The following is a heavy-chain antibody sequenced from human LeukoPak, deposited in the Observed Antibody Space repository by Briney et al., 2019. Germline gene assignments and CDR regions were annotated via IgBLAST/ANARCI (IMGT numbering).Heavy chain of an antibody. CDR2: ISGSGDST. V-gene: IGHV3-23*01. J-gene: IGHJ4*02. D-gene: IGHD5-18*01. Sequence: GGSLRLSCAASGFTFSSYAMNWVRQATGKGLDLVSTISGSGDSTYYADSVKGRFTISRDNSKTTLYLQMNSLRAEDTAVYYCARDRGYSCGYWGQGTLVTVSS. CDR1: GFTFSSYA. CDR3: ARDRGYSCGY.